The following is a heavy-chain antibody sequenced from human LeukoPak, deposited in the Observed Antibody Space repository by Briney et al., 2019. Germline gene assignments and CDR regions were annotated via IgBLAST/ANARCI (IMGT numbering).Heavy chain of an antibody. D-gene: IGHD3-16*01. CDR2: IYYTGST. CDR1: GGSIRSGNYY. Sequence: SETLSLTSLVSGGSIRSGNYYWGWIRQPPGKGLEWIGSIYYTGSTYNNPSLKTRVTMSVDTSKNQFSLKLSSVTAADTAVYYCARDLGGEVTLGYWFDPWGQGTLVTVSS. J-gene: IGHJ5*02. CDR3: ARDLGGEVTLGYWFDP. V-gene: IGHV4-39*07.